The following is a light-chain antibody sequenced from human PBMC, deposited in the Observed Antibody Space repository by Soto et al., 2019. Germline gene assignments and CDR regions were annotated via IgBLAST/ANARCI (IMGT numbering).Light chain of an antibody. CDR1: SSNLGSNT. V-gene: IGLV1-44*01. J-gene: IGLJ1*01. Sequence: VLTQPPSASGTPGQRVTISCSGSSSNLGSNTVNWYQQLPGTASKLLIYSNNQRPSGVPDRFSGSKSGTSASLAISGLQSEDEADYYCEAWDDSLNGSYGFGTGTKVTVL. CDR3: EAWDDSLNGSYG. CDR2: SNN.